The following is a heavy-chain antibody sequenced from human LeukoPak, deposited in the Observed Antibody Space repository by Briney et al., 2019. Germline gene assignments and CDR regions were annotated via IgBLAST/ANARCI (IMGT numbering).Heavy chain of an antibody. CDR3: AREPEDYFYY. J-gene: IGHJ4*02. Sequence: GGSLRLSCAASGFTFSSHWMHWVRQVPGKGLVWVSRISSDGSFTSYADSVKGRFTISRDNAKNTLYLQMNSLRAEDTAVYYCAREPEDYFYYWGQGTLVTVSS. CDR1: GFTFSSHW. CDR2: ISSDGSFT. V-gene: IGHV3-74*01. D-gene: IGHD1-14*01.